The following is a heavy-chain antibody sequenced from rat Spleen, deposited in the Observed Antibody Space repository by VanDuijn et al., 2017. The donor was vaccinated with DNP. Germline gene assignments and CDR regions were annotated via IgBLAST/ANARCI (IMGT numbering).Heavy chain of an antibody. CDR1: GFSFRNYY. D-gene: IGHD1-11*01. CDR2: ISHSDDTT. CDR3: ARGGRSYFDY. Sequence: EVQLVESGGGLVEPGRSLKLSCVASGFSFRNYYMAWVRQTPTRGLEWVAIISHSDDTTYYPDSVRGRFTISRDNTKNTLYLQMNSLRSEDTATYYCARGGRSYFDYWGHGVMVTVSS. V-gene: IGHV5-27*01. J-gene: IGHJ2*01.